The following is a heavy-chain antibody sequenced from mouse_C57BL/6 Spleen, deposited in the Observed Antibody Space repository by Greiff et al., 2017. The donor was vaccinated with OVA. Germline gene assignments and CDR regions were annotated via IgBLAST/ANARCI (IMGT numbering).Heavy chain of an antibody. Sequence: DVHLVESGGGLVKPGGSLKLSCAASGFTFSDYGMHWVRQAPEKGLEWVAYISSGSSTIYYADTVKGRFTISRDNAKNTLFLQMTSLRSEDTAMYYCAREGMVTYYFDYWGQGTTLTVSS. CDR3: AREGMVTYYFDY. CDR2: ISSGSSTI. V-gene: IGHV5-17*01. D-gene: IGHD2-2*01. CDR1: GFTFSDYG. J-gene: IGHJ2*01.